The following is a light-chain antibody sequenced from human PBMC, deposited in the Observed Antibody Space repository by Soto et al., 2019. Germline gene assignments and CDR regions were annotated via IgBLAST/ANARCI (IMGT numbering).Light chain of an antibody. V-gene: IGKV1-5*03. CDR1: QSISSW. CDR2: KAS. CDR3: QQYNSYWT. Sequence: DIQMTQSPSTLSASVGDRVTITCRASQSISSWLAWYQQKPGKAPKLLIYKASSLESGVLSRFIGSGSWTQFALTLSILQPDDFSTYYCQQYNSYWTFVQGTKVQIK. J-gene: IGKJ1*01.